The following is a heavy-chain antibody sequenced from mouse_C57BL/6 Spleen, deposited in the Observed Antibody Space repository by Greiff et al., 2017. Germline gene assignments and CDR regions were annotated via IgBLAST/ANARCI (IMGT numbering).Heavy chain of an antibody. CDR1: GFTFSDYG. CDR3: AKQLHYYYAMDY. D-gene: IGHD2-1*01. V-gene: IGHV5-17*01. Sequence: EVHLVESGGGLVKPGGSLKLSCAASGFTFSDYGMHWVRQAPEKGLEWVAYISRGSSTIYYADTVKGRFTISRDTAKNTLFLQMPSLRSEDTAMYYCAKQLHYYYAMDYWGQGTSVTVSS. J-gene: IGHJ4*01. CDR2: ISRGSSTI.